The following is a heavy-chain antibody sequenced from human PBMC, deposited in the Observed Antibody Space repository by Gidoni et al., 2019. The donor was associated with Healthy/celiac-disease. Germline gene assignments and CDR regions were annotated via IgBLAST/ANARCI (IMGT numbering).Heavy chain of an antibody. CDR2: IRSKANSYAT. J-gene: IGHJ4*02. CDR1: GFTFIGSA. D-gene: IGHD6-19*01. CDR3: TVLMGPNRSGWSQRDY. Sequence: EVRLVESGGGLVQPGGARKLSCEASGFTFIGSAMNWLRQASGNGLEWVGRIRSKANSYATADAASVKCRFTIASDDSTNTAYLQMNSLKTEDTVVYYCTVLMGPNRSGWSQRDYWGQGTLVTVSS. V-gene: IGHV3-73*01.